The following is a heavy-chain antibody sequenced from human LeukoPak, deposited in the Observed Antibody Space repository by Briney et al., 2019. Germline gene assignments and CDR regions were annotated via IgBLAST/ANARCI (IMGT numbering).Heavy chain of an antibody. CDR1: GYTFTSYG. V-gene: IGHV1-18*04. CDR3: ARVDTAMVTDFDY. J-gene: IGHJ4*02. D-gene: IGHD5-18*01. CDR2: ISAYNGNT. Sequence: ASVKVSCKASGYTFTSYGISWVRQAPGQGLEWMGWISAYNGNTNYAQKLQGRVTMTTDTSTSTPYMELRSLRSDDTAVYYCARVDTAMVTDFDYWGQGTLVTVSS.